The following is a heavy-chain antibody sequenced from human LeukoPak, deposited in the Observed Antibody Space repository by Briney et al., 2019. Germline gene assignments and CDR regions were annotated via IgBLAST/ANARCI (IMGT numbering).Heavy chain of an antibody. Sequence: GGSLRLSCAASGFTFSSHSMNWVRQAPGKGLEGVSSISSTSSYIYYADSVKGRFTISTDNAKNSLYLQMNSLRAEDTALYHCARVAYYDSSGYYPAHFDYWGQGTLVTVSS. CDR2: ISSTSSYI. J-gene: IGHJ4*02. CDR1: GFTFSSHS. V-gene: IGHV3-21*04. D-gene: IGHD3-22*01. CDR3: ARVAYYDSSGYYPAHFDY.